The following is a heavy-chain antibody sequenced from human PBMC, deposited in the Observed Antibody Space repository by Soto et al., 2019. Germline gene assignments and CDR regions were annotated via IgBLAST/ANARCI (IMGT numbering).Heavy chain of an antibody. CDR2: IYPGDSDT. CDR1: GYKFFSPR. V-gene: IGHV5-51*01. J-gene: IGHJ3*02. D-gene: IGHD5-12*01. Sequence: PRAALQISCKGFGYKFFSPRLARGRQKTQKGLEYMGIIYPGDSDTRYSPSFQGQVTISADKSISTAYLQWTSLKASDTAIYYCARARVATPRLEDPFDIWGQGTMVTVSS. CDR3: ARARVATPRLEDPFDI.